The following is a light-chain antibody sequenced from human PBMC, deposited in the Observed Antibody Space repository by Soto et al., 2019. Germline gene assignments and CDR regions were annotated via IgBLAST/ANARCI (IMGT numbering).Light chain of an antibody. CDR1: SSDVGGYNY. CDR3: SSYAGSNPYNV. J-gene: IGLJ1*01. Sequence: QSALPQPPSASGSPGQSVTISCTGTSSDVGGYNYVSWYQHHPGKAPKLMIYEVSKRPTGVPDRFSGSKSGNTASLTVSGLQAEDEADYYCSSYAGSNPYNVFGTGTKLT. V-gene: IGLV2-8*01. CDR2: EVS.